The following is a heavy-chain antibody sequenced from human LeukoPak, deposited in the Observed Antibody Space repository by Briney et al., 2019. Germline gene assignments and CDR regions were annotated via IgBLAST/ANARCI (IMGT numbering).Heavy chain of an antibody. CDR1: GGSISSGSYY. V-gene: IGHV4-61*02. J-gene: IGHJ3*02. Sequence: PSETLSLTCTVSGGSISSGSYYWSWIRQPTGKGLEWIGRIYTSGSTNYNPSLKSRFTISVDTSKNQFSLKLSTVTAADTAVYYCARRSVVLRYFDWLGRAFDIWGQGTMVTVSS. CDR3: ARRSVVLRYFDWLGRAFDI. CDR2: IYTSGST. D-gene: IGHD3-9*01.